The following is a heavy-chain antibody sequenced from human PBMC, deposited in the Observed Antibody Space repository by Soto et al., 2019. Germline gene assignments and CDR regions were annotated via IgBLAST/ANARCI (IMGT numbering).Heavy chain of an antibody. CDR2: ISDNGGGT. J-gene: IGHJ4*02. CDR1: GFSFGSYD. Sequence: EVQLLPSGGGLVQPGGSLRLSCAASGFSFGSYDMSWVRQTPGKGLEWVSAISDNGGGTYHAESVQGRFTISRDNSKNTLTLQMDSLRAEDTAIYYCVRGGTKFSDWGQGTLVTVSS. D-gene: IGHD1-7*01. V-gene: IGHV3-23*01. CDR3: VRGGTKFSD.